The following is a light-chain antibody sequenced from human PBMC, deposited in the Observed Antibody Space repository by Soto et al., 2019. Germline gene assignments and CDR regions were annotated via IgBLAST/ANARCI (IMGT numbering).Light chain of an antibody. Sequence: EIVLTKSQGTLALPRGDRATVSCSASQSVPSNYLAWYQHKAGQSPRLLIYAASSRATGNPDRFSGSASGTDFTLTISRLEPEDFAVYYCQQYGSLPLTFGGGTKVDIK. CDR3: QQYGSLPLT. CDR2: AAS. V-gene: IGKV3-20*01. J-gene: IGKJ4*01. CDR1: QSVPSNY.